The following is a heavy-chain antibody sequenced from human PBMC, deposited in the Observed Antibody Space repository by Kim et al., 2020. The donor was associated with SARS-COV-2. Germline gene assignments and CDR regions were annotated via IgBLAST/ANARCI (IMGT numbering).Heavy chain of an antibody. CDR3: AKDYCSSASCYGSYYYFYGMDV. D-gene: IGHD2-2*01. CDR2: ISYDGNNK. Sequence: GGSLRLSCAASRFRFSDYGMHWVRQAPGKGLEWVAFISYDGNNKYYAASVKGRFTISKDNLKHTLYLQMNSLRDEDTSVYYCAKDYCSSASCYGSYYYFYGMDVWGRGTTVTVSS. V-gene: IGHV3-30*18. CDR1: RFRFSDYG. J-gene: IGHJ6*02.